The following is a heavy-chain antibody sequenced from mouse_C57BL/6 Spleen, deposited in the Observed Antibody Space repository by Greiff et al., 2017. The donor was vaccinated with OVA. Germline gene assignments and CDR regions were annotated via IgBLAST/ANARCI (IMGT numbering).Heavy chain of an antibody. J-gene: IGHJ3*01. V-gene: IGHV7-3*01. CDR2: IRNKANGYTT. CDR3: ARSHSKGTWFAY. Sequence: VKLVESGGGLVQPGGSLSLSCAASGFTFTDYYMSWVRQPPGKALEWLGFIRNKANGYTTEYSASVKGRFTISRDNSQSILYLQMNALRAEDSATYYCARSHSKGTWFAYWGQGTLVTVSA. CDR1: GFTFTDYY. D-gene: IGHD2-5*01.